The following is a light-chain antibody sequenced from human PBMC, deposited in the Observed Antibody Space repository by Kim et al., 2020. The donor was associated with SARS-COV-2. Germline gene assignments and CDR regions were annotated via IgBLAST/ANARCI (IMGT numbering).Light chain of an antibody. Sequence: SYELTQPPSVSVSPGQTASITCSGNRLGDKYACWYQQKPGQSPVLVIYQDTKRPSGIPERFSGANSGNTATLTISGTQAMDEADYYCQAWDSRSYVFGTGTKV. J-gene: IGLJ1*01. CDR3: QAWDSRSYV. V-gene: IGLV3-1*01. CDR2: QDT. CDR1: RLGDKY.